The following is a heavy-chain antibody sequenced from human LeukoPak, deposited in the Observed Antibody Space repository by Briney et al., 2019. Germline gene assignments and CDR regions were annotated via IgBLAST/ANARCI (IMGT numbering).Heavy chain of an antibody. Sequence: ASVKVSCKASGGTFSSYAISWVRQAPGQGLEWMGGIIPIFGTANYAQKFQGRVTITADESTSTAYMELSSLRSEDTVVYYCVQKASRGYYYGMDVWGQGTTVTVSS. J-gene: IGHJ6*02. V-gene: IGHV1-69*01. CDR2: IIPIFGTA. CDR3: VQKASRGYYYGMDV. CDR1: GGTFSSYA.